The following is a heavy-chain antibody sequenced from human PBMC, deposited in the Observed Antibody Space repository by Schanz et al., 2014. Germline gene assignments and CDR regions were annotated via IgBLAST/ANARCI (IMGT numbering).Heavy chain of an antibody. CDR1: GFTFSTFA. J-gene: IGHJ2*01. D-gene: IGHD5-18*01. V-gene: IGHV3-64D*06. CDR2: ISNNGDST. Sequence: VQLVESGGDLVQPGGSLRLSCSASGFTFSTFAMHWVRQAPGKGLEYISAISNNGDSTYYADSVKDRFTISRDNSKNTLFLQMSSLRVDDMAVYYCGRAGTGMAGWYFELWGRGTLVTVSS. CDR3: GRAGTGMAGWYFEL.